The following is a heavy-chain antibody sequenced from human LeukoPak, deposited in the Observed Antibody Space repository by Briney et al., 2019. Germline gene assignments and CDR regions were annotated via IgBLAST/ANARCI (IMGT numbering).Heavy chain of an antibody. J-gene: IGHJ4*02. CDR2: IRSKANSYAT. Sequence: GSLRLSCAASGFTFSGSAMHWVRQASGKGLEWVGRIRSKANSYATAYAASVKGRFTISRDDSKNTAYLQMNSLKTEDTAVYYCVKQVDTGMAGWGQGTLVTVSS. D-gene: IGHD5-18*01. V-gene: IGHV3-73*01. CDR1: GFTFSGSA. CDR3: VKQVDTGMAG.